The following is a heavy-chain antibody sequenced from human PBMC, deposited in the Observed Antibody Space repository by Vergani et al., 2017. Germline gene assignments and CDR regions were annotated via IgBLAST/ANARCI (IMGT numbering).Heavy chain of an antibody. CDR1: GFTFSSYR. J-gene: IGHJ6*02. CDR2: IRYDGSNK. D-gene: IGHD2-21*01. CDR3: AKELFGASRLDYYYGMDV. Sequence: QVQLVESGGGVVQPGGSLRLSCAASGFTFSSYRMHWVRQAPGKGLEWVAFIRYDGSNKYYADSVKGRFTISRDNSKNTLYLQMNSLRAEDTAVYYCAKELFGASRLDYYYGMDVWGQGTTVTVSS. V-gene: IGHV3-30*02.